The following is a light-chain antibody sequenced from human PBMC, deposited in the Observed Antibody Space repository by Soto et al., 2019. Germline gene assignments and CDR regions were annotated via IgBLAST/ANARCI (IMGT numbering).Light chain of an antibody. J-gene: IGLJ1*01. Sequence: LTQPASVSGSPGQSITISCTGTSSDFGNYNLVSWYQQHPGKVPKLILFEVNKRPSGVSGRFSGSKSGNTASLTISGLQAEDEADYYCCSFTSSNTHVFGTGTKV. CDR3: CSFTSSNTHV. CDR2: EVN. V-gene: IGLV2-23*02. CDR1: SSDFGNYNL.